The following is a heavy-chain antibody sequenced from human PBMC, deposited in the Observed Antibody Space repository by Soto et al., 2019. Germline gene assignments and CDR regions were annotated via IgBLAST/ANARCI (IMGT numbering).Heavy chain of an antibody. CDR1: GGSLSGFY. CDR2: IKDGGNV. CDR3: ASGRN. Sequence: QVRLNQWGAGLLKPSETLSLTCALSGGSLSGFYWSWIRQPPEKGLEWIGEIKDGGNVKYTPALQSRVTIAMDTSKNHLFLNLTSVTAADTAVYYCASGRNWGQGILVTVSS. V-gene: IGHV4-34*01. J-gene: IGHJ1*01.